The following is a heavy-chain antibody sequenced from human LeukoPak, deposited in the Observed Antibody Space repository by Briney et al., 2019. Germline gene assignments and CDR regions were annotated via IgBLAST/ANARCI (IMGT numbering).Heavy chain of an antibody. D-gene: IGHD3-22*01. V-gene: IGHV3-15*01. Sequence: GGSLRLSCAASGFTLDNAWMSWVRQAPGKGLEWLGRIKRETDGGTIDYAAPVKGRFTISRDDSRNTLYLQMDSLKIEDTAVYYCTTDRYYDNSELQFQHWGQGTLVTVSS. J-gene: IGHJ1*01. CDR2: IKRETDGGTI. CDR3: TTDRYYDNSELQFQH. CDR1: GFTLDNAW.